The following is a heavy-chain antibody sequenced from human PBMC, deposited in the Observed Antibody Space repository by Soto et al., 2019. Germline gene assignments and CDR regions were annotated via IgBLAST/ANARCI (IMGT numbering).Heavy chain of an antibody. J-gene: IGHJ3*02. CDR3: AKDFFGRNGIYAPLDI. V-gene: IGHV3-23*01. CDR2: IGGDGYKP. D-gene: IGHD3-3*01. CDR1: EFIFSDYA. Sequence: PGGSLRLSCVASEFIFSDYAMSWVRQAPGKGPEWVSVIGGDGYKPEYADSVKGRFTVSRDNSKNMLYLQMDSLRVDDTAVFYFAKDFFGRNGIYAPLDIWGQGTMVPVSS.